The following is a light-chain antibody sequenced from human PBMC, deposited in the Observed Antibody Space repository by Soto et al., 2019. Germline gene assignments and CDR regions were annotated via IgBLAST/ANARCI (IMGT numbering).Light chain of an antibody. Sequence: DIQMTQSPSTLSASVGDRVTITCRASQSISPWLAWYQQKPGKAPKILIYKASSLEGGVPSRFSGSDSGTEFTLTISSLQPDDFATYYCQQYKTYSRTFGQGTKLEIK. CDR1: QSISPW. CDR3: QQYKTYSRT. CDR2: KAS. J-gene: IGKJ2*01. V-gene: IGKV1-5*03.